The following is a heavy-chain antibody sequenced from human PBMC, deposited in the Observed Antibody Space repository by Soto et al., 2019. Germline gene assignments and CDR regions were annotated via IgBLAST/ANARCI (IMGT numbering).Heavy chain of an antibody. CDR3: ARGRRAGYGDYGMDV. CDR2: INPSGGST. Sequence: ASVKVSCMASGYTFTSYYMHWVRQAPGQGLEWMGIINPSGGSTSYAQKFQGRVTMTRDTSTSTVYMELSSLRPEDTAVYYCARGRRAGYGDYGMDVWGQGTTVTVSS. V-gene: IGHV1-46*01. CDR1: GYTFTSYY. J-gene: IGHJ6*02. D-gene: IGHD4-17*01.